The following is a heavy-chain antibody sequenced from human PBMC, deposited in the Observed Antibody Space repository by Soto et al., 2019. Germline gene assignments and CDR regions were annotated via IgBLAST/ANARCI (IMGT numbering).Heavy chain of an antibody. D-gene: IGHD6-13*01. CDR1: GFTFSSYA. CDR2: ISGSGGST. Sequence: GGSLRLSCAASGFTFSSYAMSWVRQAPGKGLEWVSAISGSGGSTYYADSVKGRFTISRDNSKNTLYLQMNSLRAEDTAVYYCAKDRVGSSYLVGDNWFDPWGQGTLVTVSS. J-gene: IGHJ5*02. V-gene: IGHV3-23*01. CDR3: AKDRVGSSYLVGDNWFDP.